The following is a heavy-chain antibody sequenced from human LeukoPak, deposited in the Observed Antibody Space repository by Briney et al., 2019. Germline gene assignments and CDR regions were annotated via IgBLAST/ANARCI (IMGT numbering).Heavy chain of an antibody. CDR2: IYYSGST. CDR3: ASGVVTPYYYGMDV. Sequence: PSETLSLTCTVSGGSISSYYWSWIRQPPGKGLEWIGYIYYSGSTNYNPSLKSRVTISVDTSKNQFSLKLSSVTAADTAVYYCASGVVTPYYYGMDVWGQGTTVTVSS. D-gene: IGHD2-21*02. V-gene: IGHV4-59*01. CDR1: GGSISSYY. J-gene: IGHJ6*02.